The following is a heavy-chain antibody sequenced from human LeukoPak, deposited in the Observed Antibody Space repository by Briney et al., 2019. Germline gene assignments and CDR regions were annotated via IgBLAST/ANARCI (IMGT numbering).Heavy chain of an antibody. J-gene: IGHJ4*02. CDR2: IYSGGST. CDR1: GFTVSSNY. D-gene: IGHD3-16*02. Sequence: GGSLRLSCAASGFTVSSNYMSWVRQAPGKGLEWVSVIYSGGSTYYADSVKGRFTISRDNSKNTLYLQMNSLRAEDTAVYYCARDSPVSAFGYWGQGTLVTVSS. V-gene: IGHV3-53*01. CDR3: ARDSPVSAFGY.